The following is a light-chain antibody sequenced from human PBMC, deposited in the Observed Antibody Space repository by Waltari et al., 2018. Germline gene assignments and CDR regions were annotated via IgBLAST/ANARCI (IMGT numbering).Light chain of an antibody. Sequence: DIVLPQSPGTLSLSPGERATLSCRASQTVDKNYLAWYQQKPGQAPRLLIYDASSRATGIPDRFSGSGSGTDFTLTISRLEPEDFAMYYCQQCSTPPLTFGGGTKVEIK. CDR1: QTVDKNY. V-gene: IGKV3-20*01. CDR2: DAS. CDR3: QQCSTPPLT. J-gene: IGKJ4*01.